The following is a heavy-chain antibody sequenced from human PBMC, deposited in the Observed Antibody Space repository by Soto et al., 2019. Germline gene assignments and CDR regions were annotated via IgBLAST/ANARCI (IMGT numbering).Heavy chain of an antibody. J-gene: IGHJ6*02. Sequence: GESLKISCKGSGYSFTSYWIGWVRQMPGKGLEWMGIIYPGDSDTRYSPSFQGQVTISADKSISTAYLQWSSLKASDTAMYYCARPAPDMITFGGVIVGNYYGMDVWGQGTTVTVSS. V-gene: IGHV5-51*01. D-gene: IGHD3-16*02. CDR2: IYPGDSDT. CDR1: GYSFTSYW. CDR3: ARPAPDMITFGGVIVGNYYGMDV.